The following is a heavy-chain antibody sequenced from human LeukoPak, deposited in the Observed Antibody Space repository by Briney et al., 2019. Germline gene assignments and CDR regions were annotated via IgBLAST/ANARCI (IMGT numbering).Heavy chain of an antibody. CDR1: GFTFSSYA. CDR3: ARDEWEYCSASSCYVFDY. D-gene: IGHD2-15*01. V-gene: IGHV3-23*01. Sequence: QPGGSLRLSCAASGFTFSSYAMSWVRQAPGKGLEWVSAISGSGGSTYYADSVKGRFTISRDNAKNSLYLQMNSLRAEDTAVYYCARDEWEYCSASSCYVFDYWGQGTLVTVSS. J-gene: IGHJ4*02. CDR2: ISGSGGST.